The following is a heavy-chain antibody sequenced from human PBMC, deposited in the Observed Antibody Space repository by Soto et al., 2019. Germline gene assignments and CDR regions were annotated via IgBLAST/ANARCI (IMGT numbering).Heavy chain of an antibody. J-gene: IGHJ4*02. CDR3: ARDVSMVRGVIIPY. CDR1: GFTFSSYS. V-gene: IGHV3-21*01. Sequence: LRLSCAASGFTFSSYSMNWVRQAPGKGLEWVSSISSSSSYIYYADSVKGRFTISRDNAKNSLYLQMNSLRAEDTAVYYCARDVSMVRGVIIPYWGQGTLVTVSS. D-gene: IGHD3-10*01. CDR2: ISSSSSYI.